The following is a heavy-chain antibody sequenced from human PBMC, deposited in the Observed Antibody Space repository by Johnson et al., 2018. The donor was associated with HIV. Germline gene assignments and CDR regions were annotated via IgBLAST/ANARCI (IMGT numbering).Heavy chain of an antibody. D-gene: IGHD6-19*01. V-gene: IGHV3-30*03. J-gene: IGHJ3*02. CDR1: GFTFSNFG. CDR2: ISFAGNNK. Sequence: QVQLVESGGGLVKPGGSLRLSCAASGFTFSNFGFHWVRQAPGKGLEWVAAISFAGNNKYYADSVKGRFTIPRDNSKNTLNLQINSLKTEDTAVYYCTTERTRGQWLDKGAFDIWGQGTMVTVSS. CDR3: TTERTRGQWLDKGAFDI.